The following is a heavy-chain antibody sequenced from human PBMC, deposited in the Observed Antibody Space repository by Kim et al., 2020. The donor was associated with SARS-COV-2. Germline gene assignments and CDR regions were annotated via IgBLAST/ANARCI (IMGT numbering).Heavy chain of an antibody. CDR1: GGSFSGYY. CDR3: ARVRGEDYDSSGLFDY. Sequence: SETLSLTCAVYGGSFSGYYWSWIRQPPGKGLEWIGEINHSGSTNYNPSLKSRVTISVDTSKNQFSLKLSSVTAADTAVYYCARVRGEDYDSSGLFDYWGQGTLVTVSS. CDR2: INHSGST. V-gene: IGHV4-34*01. J-gene: IGHJ4*02. D-gene: IGHD3-22*01.